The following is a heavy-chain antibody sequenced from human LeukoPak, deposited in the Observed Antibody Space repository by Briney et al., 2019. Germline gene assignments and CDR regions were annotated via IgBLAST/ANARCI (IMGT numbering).Heavy chain of an antibody. Sequence: PSETLSLTCTVSGGSIRSGTYYWSWIRQHPGKGLEWIGYIDYRGITYYNPSPKGRVAISVDTSKNQFSLKLISVTAADTAVYYCAREIIPYGLDVWGQGTTVTVSS. J-gene: IGHJ6*02. V-gene: IGHV4-31*03. CDR1: GGSIRSGTYY. CDR2: IDYRGIT. CDR3: AREIIPYGLDV.